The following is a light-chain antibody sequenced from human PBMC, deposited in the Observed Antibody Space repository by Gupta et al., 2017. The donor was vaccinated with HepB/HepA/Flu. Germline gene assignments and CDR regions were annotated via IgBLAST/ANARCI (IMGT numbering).Light chain of an antibody. V-gene: IGKV1-5*03. J-gene: IGKJ2*04. CDR3: QQYDSHLCS. CDR1: QSISSW. CDR2: KAS. Sequence: DIQMTQSPSTLSASVGDRVTITCRASQSISSWLAWYQQKPGKAPNLLIYKASSLESGVPSRFSGGGSGTEFTLTISSLQPDDFATYYCQQYDSHLCSFGQGTKLEIK.